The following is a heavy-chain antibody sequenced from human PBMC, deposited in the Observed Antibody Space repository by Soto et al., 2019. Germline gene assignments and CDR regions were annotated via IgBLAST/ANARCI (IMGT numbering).Heavy chain of an antibody. J-gene: IGHJ3*02. CDR3: ARDGDSRSPFDI. CDR1: GYTFTGNY. V-gene: IGHV1-2*02. Sequence: QVQLVQSGAEVKKPGASVKVSCKASGYTFTGNYMNWVRQAPGQGLEWMGWINPNSGGTNYAQKLQGRVTATRDTSISPAFMERSRLRSDDTGVDYWARDGDSRSPFDIWGQGTMVTVSS. CDR2: INPNSGGT. D-gene: IGHD6-6*01.